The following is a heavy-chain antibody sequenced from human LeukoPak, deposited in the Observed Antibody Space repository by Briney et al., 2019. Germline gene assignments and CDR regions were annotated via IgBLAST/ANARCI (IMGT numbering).Heavy chain of an antibody. CDR1: GDSISSYY. CDR3: ARDRGDGYINWFDP. V-gene: IGHV4-59*01. J-gene: IGHJ5*02. CDR2: IYYSGST. Sequence: SETLSLTCTVSGDSISSYYWSWIRQPPGKGLEWIGYIYYSGSTNYNPSLKSRVTISVDTSKNQFSLKLSSVTAADTAVYYCARDRGDGYINWFDPWAREPWSPSPQ. D-gene: IGHD5-24*01.